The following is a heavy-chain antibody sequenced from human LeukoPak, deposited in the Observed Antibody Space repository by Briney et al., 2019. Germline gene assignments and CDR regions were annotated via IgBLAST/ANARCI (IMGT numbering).Heavy chain of an antibody. J-gene: IGHJ3*02. CDR3: ARDRWIFDI. CDR2: IKQDRSEK. D-gene: IGHD4-23*01. V-gene: IGHV3-7*01. CDR1: GFTFSNYW. Sequence: GGSLRLSCAASGFTFSNYWMSWVRQAPGKGLEWVANIKQDRSEKYYVDSVKGRFTISRDNAKNSLYLQMNSLRAEDTAVYYCARDRWIFDIWGQGTMVTVSS.